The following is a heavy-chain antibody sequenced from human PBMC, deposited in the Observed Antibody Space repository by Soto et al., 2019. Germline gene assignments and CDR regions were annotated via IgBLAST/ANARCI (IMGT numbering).Heavy chain of an antibody. Sequence: ASVKVSCKASGYTFTSYGISWVRQAPGQGLEWMGWISAYNGNTNYAQNLQGRVTMTTDRSTSTAYMELRSLRSDDTAVYYCAIAGSSGYYMDVWGQGTLVTVSS. V-gene: IGHV1-18*01. CDR1: GYTFTSYG. CDR2: ISAYNGNT. D-gene: IGHD3-22*01. CDR3: AIAGSSGYYMDV. J-gene: IGHJ4*01.